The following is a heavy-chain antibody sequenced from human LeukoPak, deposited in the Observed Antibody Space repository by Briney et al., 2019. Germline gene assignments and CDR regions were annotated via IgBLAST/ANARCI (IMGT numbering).Heavy chain of an antibody. D-gene: IGHD5-18*01. J-gene: IGHJ4*02. Sequence: PSETLSLTCTVSGYSISSGYYWGWIRQPPGKGLEWIGSIYHSGSTYYNPSLKSRVTISVDTSKNQFSLKLSSVTAADTAVYYCARDEVSGYSYGYLFRSFDYWGQGTLVTVSS. CDR2: IYHSGST. V-gene: IGHV4-38-2*02. CDR1: GYSISSGYY. CDR3: ARDEVSGYSYGYLFRSFDY.